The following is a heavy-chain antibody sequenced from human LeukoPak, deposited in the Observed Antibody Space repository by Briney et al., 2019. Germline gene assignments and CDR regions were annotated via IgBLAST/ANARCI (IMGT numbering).Heavy chain of an antibody. V-gene: IGHV1-2*06. D-gene: IGHD4-11*01. CDR3: ARTVTTYFDY. CDR1: GYTFTSYG. CDR2: INPNSGGT. Sequence: ASAKVSSKASGYTFTSYGISWVRQAPGQGLEWMGRINPNSGGTNYAQKFQGRVTMTRDTSISTAYMELSRLRSDDTAVYYCARTVTTYFDYWGQGTLVTVSS. J-gene: IGHJ4*02.